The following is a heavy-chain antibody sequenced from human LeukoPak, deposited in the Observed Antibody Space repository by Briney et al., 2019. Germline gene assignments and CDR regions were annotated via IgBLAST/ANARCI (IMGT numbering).Heavy chain of an antibody. CDR2: INPNSGDT. D-gene: IGHD2-15*01. CDR3: ARERSYCSGGGCYHNWFDP. J-gene: IGHJ5*02. CDR1: GYTFTGYY. V-gene: IGHV1-2*02. Sequence: ASVKVSCKASGYTFTGYYMHWVRQAPGQGLEWMGWINPNSGDTNYAQKFQGRVTMTRDTSISTAYMELSSLRSDDTAVYYCARERSYCSGGGCYHNWFDPWGQGTLVTVSS.